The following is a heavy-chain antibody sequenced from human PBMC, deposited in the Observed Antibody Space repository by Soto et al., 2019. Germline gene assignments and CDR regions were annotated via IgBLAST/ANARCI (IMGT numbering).Heavy chain of an antibody. CDR3: ASGSSVSAYIDY. CDR1: GGSVRSGTAY. CDR2: IYNSGST. D-gene: IGHD6-13*01. V-gene: IGHV4-61*01. J-gene: IGHJ4*02. Sequence: SETLTLTCTVSGGSVRSGTAYWSWIRQPPGKGLEWIGYIYNSGSTDYNPSLKSRVTISLDTSKNQFSLKLSSVTAADTAVYYCASGSSVSAYIDYWGQGTLVTVSS.